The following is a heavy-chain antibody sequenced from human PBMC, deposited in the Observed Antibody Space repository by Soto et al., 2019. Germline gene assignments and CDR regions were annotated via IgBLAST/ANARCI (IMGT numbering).Heavy chain of an antibody. CDR2: TYYRSKWYN. V-gene: IGHV6-1*01. CDR3: AREVAVICMGYYYICIDF. CDR1: GDSVSSNSAA. J-gene: IGHJ6*02. D-gene: IGHD6-19*01. Sequence: PSETLSLTCAISGDSVSSNSAAWNWIRQSPSRGLEWLGRTYYRSKWYNEYALSVKSRITINPDTSKNQFSLQLNSVTPEDTAVYYCAREVAVICMGYYYICIDFCDQATTGAVSS.